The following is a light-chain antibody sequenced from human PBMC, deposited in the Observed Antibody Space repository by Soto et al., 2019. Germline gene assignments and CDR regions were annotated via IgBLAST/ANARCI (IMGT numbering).Light chain of an antibody. Sequence: DTVLTQPPGTLSLTSGERATPSCRASQSISGTYLAWYQQKPGQSPRLLIYSASTRAPGIPDRFSGSGSGTDFTLTISRLEPEDFAVYYCQHYGSSPSTFGRGTKVDIK. CDR3: QHYGSSPST. J-gene: IGKJ1*01. CDR1: QSISGTY. CDR2: SAS. V-gene: IGKV3-20*01.